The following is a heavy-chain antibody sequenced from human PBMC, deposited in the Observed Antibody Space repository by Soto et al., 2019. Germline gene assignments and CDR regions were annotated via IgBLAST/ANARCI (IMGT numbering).Heavy chain of an antibody. Sequence: SMILSCASSGFTFTSDSRNLVRPAPGKVLEWVSSISSTTNYIYYADSMKGRFTVSRDNAKNSVYLEMNSLSAEDTAVYYCARESEDLTSNFDYWGQGTLVTVSS. CDR3: ARESEDLTSNFDY. CDR1: GFTFTSDS. J-gene: IGHJ4*02. CDR2: ISSTTNYI. V-gene: IGHV3-21*01.